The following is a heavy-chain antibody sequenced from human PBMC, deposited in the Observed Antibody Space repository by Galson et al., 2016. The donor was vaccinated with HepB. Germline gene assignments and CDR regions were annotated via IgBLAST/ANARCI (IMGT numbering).Heavy chain of an antibody. CDR2: ITSGGTT. V-gene: IGHV3-23*01. Sequence: SLRLSCAASGFSFSSYAMSWVRQAPGKGLEWVSGITSGGTTYYADSVKGRFTISRDNSKNILYLQRKSLRDEETAVYYCAKRPYSYGWHYGMDVCGQGTTVTVSS. J-gene: IGHJ6*02. D-gene: IGHD5-18*01. CDR1: GFSFSSYA. CDR3: AKRPYSYGWHYGMDV.